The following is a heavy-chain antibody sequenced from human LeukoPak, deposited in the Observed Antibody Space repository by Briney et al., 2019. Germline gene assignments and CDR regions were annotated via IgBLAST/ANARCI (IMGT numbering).Heavy chain of an antibody. D-gene: IGHD2-2*01. CDR1: GYTFTSYG. CDR3: ARDSGVVVPTHAFDI. CDR2: ISAYNGNT. J-gene: IGHJ3*02. V-gene: IGHV1-18*01. Sequence: ASVKVSCKASGYTFTSYGISWVRQAPGQGLEWMGWISAYNGNTNYAQKLQGRVTMTTDTSTSTAYMELRSLRSDDTAVYYCARDSGVVVPTHAFDIWGQGTMVTVSS.